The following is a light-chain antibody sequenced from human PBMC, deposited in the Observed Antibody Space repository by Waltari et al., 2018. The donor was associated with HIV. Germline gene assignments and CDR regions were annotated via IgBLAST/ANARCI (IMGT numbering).Light chain of an antibody. CDR3: QQYYSTPT. CDR2: EAS. J-gene: IGKJ5*01. V-gene: IGKV4-1*01. CDR1: KSVLSPSNNVNY. Sequence: DIVLTQSPETLSVSLGERAATHCKSEKSVLSPSNNVNYFAWYQQRPGQRPTLLFSEASSRSSGVPARFTASGSRTDFTLTIDDLQADDVAVYFCQQYYSTPTFGRGTQLV.